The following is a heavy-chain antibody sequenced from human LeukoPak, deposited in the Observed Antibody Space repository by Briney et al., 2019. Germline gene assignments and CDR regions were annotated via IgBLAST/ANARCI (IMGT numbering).Heavy chain of an antibody. V-gene: IGHV1-46*01. CDR3: ASPATGEYYFDY. Sequence: ASVKVSCKASGYIFTNYYMHWVRQAPGQGLEWMGTINPSGGSTTYAQKFQGRVTMTRDTSISTAYMELSRLRSDDTAVYYCASPATGEYYFDYWGQGTLVTVSS. J-gene: IGHJ4*02. CDR1: GYIFTNYY. CDR2: INPSGGST. D-gene: IGHD2-15*01.